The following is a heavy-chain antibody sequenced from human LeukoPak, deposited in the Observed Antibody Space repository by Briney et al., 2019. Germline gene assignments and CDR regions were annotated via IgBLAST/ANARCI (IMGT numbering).Heavy chain of an antibody. CDR1: GGSISSGRYY. V-gene: IGHV4-61*02. Sequence: PSQTLSLTCTVSGGSISSGRYYWSWIRQPAGKGLEWIGRIYTSGSTNYNPSLKSRVTISVDTSKNQFSLKLSSVTDADTAVYYCARWYYDFWSGLTYFDYWGQGTLVTVSS. CDR2: IYTSGST. D-gene: IGHD3-3*01. CDR3: ARWYYDFWSGLTYFDY. J-gene: IGHJ4*02.